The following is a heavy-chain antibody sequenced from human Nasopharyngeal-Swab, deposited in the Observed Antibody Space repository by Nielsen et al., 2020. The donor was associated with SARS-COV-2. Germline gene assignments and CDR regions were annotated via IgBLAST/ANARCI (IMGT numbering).Heavy chain of an antibody. J-gene: IGHJ4*02. V-gene: IGHV1-18*01. CDR2: ISAYNGNT. Sequence: WVRQAPGQRLEWMGWISAYNGNTNYAQKLQGRVTMTTDTSTSTAYMELRSLRSDDTAVYYCARDLSSIAVAGNWGQGILVTVSS. CDR3: ARDLSSIAVAGN. D-gene: IGHD6-19*01.